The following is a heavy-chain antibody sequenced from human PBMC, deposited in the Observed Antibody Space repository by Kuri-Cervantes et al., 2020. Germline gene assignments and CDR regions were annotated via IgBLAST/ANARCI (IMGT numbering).Heavy chain of an antibody. Sequence: GESLKISCAASGFTFSSYAMSWVRQAPGKGLEWLSYINNSSTTIYYADSVKGRFTISRDNAENSLYLQMNSLRDEDTALYYCAKDSHAARDSWGQGTLVTVSS. J-gene: IGHJ4*02. CDR1: GFTFSSYA. CDR3: AKDSHAARDS. D-gene: IGHD6-6*01. CDR2: INNSSTTI. V-gene: IGHV3-48*02.